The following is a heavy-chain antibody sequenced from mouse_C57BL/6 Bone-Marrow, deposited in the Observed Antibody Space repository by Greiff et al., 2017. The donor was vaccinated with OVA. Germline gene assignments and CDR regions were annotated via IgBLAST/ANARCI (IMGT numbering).Heavy chain of an antibody. D-gene: IGHD4-1*01. J-gene: IGHJ2*01. CDR1: GYTFTSYW. CDR3: ARLGGTMDFDY. Sequence: VQLQQPGAELVRPGTSVKLSCKASGYTFTSYWMHWVKQRPGQGLEWIGVIDPSDSYTNYNQKFKGKATLTVDTSSSTAYMQLSSLTSEDSAVYYCARLGGTMDFDYWGQGTTLTVSS. V-gene: IGHV1-59*01. CDR2: IDPSDSYT.